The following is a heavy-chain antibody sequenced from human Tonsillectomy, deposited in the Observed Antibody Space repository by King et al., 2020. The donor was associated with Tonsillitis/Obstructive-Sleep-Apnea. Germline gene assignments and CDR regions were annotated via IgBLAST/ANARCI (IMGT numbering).Heavy chain of an antibody. D-gene: IGHD3-3*01. J-gene: IGHJ6*03. V-gene: IGHV3-15*01. CDR1: GFTFSNAW. CDR2: IKSKTDGGTT. Sequence: VQLVESGGGLVKPGGSLRLSCAASGFTFSNAWMSWVRQAPGKGLEWVGRIKSKTDGGTTDYAAPVKGRFTISRDDSKTTVYLQMNSLKTKDTAVYYCTPFWSGYPVHYYYFLDVWGKGTTVTVSS. CDR3: TPFWSGYPVHYYYFLDV.